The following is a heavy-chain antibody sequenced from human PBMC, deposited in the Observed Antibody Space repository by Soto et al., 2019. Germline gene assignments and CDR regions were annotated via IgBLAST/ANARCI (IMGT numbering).Heavy chain of an antibody. CDR3: AYPGPYVGYSSSWYYFDY. J-gene: IGHJ4*02. D-gene: IGHD6-13*01. CDR1: GFTFSSYA. V-gene: IGHV3-23*01. CDR2: ISGSGGST. Sequence: PGGSLRLSCAASGFTFSSYAMSWVRQAPGKGLEWVSAISGSGGSTYYADSVKGRFTISRDNSKNTLYLQMNSLRAEDTAVYYCAYPGPYVGYSSSWYYFDYWGQGTLVTVSS.